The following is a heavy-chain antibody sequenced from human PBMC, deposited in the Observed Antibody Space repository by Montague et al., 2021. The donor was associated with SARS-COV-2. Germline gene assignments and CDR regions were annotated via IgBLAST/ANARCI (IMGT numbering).Heavy chain of an antibody. CDR2: FYSVGST. CDR3: ARETMTADAFDI. V-gene: IGHV4-59*02. J-gene: IGHJ3*02. CDR1: GASVGSSD. Sequence: SETLSLTCTVSGASVGSSDWGWIRQSPGKGLEWIGYFYSVGSTDYNPSLKSRATISRDTSKNQFSLTVRSVTAADTAAYYCARETMTADAFDIWGQGTMVTVSS. D-gene: IGHD1-14*01.